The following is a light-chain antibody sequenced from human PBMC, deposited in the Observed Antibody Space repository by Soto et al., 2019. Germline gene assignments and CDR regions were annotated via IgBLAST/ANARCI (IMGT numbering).Light chain of an antibody. V-gene: IGKV3-15*01. CDR2: GAS. J-gene: IGKJ4*01. CDR1: QTISNN. Sequence: EIVMTQSPATLSVSPGERATLSCRASQTISNNLAWYQQKPGQAPRLLIYGASTRATGIPARFSGSGSGTEFTLNISSLQSEDGAVYSCQHYNDLPLTFGGGTKVEIK. CDR3: QHYNDLPLT.